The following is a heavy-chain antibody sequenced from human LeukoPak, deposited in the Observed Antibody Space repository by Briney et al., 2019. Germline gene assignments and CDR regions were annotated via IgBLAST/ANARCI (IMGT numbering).Heavy chain of an antibody. CDR2: ISYDGSNK. CDR3: ARDGSSSSYYYYMDV. J-gene: IGHJ6*03. D-gene: IGHD6-6*01. Sequence: GRSLRLSCAASGFTFSSYAMHWVRQAPGKGLEWVAVISYDGSNKYYADSVKGRFTISRDNSKNTLYLQMNSLRAEDTAVYYCARDGSSSSYYYYMDVWGKGTTVTVSS. CDR1: GFTFSSYA. V-gene: IGHV3-30-3*01.